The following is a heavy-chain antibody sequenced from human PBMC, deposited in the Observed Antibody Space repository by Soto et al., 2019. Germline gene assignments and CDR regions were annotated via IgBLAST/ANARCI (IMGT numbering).Heavy chain of an antibody. CDR2: INHSGST. CDR3: ARGSSYGDYSLTDY. D-gene: IGHD4-17*01. V-gene: IGHV4-34*01. J-gene: IGHJ4*02. Sequence: SETLSLTCAVYGGSFSGYYWSWIRQPPGKGLEWIGEINHSGSTNYNPSLKSRVTISVDTSKNQFSLKLSSVTAADTAVYYCARGSSYGDYSLTDYWGQGTLVTVSS. CDR1: GGSFSGYY.